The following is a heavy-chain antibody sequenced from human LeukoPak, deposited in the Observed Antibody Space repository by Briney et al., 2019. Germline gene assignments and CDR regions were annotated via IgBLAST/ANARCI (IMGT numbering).Heavy chain of an antibody. Sequence: ASVKVSCKASGYTFTSYGISWVRQAPGQGLEWVGWISAYNGNTNYAQKLQGRVTMTTDTSTSTAYMELRSLRSDDTAVYYCARDPGEYYDFWSGFDYWGQGTLVTVSS. J-gene: IGHJ4*02. D-gene: IGHD3-3*01. CDR3: ARDPGEYYDFWSGFDY. CDR1: GYTFTSYG. CDR2: ISAYNGNT. V-gene: IGHV1-18*01.